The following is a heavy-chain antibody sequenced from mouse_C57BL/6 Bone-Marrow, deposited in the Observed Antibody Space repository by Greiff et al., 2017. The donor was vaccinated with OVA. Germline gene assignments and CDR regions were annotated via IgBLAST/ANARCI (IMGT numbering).Heavy chain of an antibody. CDR3: ARPTGSAWD. CDR2: IDPSDSYT. D-gene: IGHD4-1*02. J-gene: IGHJ2*01. Sequence: QVQLQQPGAELVRPGTSVKLSCKASGYTFTSYWMHWVKQRPGQGLEWIGVIDPSDSYTNYNQKFKGKATLTVDTSSSTAYMQLSSLTSEDAAVYYFARPTGSAWDWGQGTTLTVSS. V-gene: IGHV1-59*01. CDR1: GYTFTSYW.